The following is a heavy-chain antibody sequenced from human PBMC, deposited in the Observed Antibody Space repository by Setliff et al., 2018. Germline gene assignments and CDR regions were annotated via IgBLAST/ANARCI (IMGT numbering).Heavy chain of an antibody. V-gene: IGHV4-38-2*02. CDR2: IYHSGST. CDR1: GYSISSGYY. CDR3: ARDGGLWFGDQHFDY. Sequence: SETLSLTCTVSGYSISSGYYWGWIRQPPGKGLEWIGSIYHSGSTYYNPSLKSRVTISVDTSKNQFSLKLSSVTAADTAVYYCARDGGLWFGDQHFDYWGQGTLGTVSS. D-gene: IGHD3-10*01. J-gene: IGHJ4*02.